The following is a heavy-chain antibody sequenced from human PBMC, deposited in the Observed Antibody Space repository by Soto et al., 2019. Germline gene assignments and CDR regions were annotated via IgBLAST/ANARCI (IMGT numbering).Heavy chain of an antibody. CDR2: IYYSGST. Sequence: QVQLQESGPGLVKPSQTLSLTCTVSGGSISSGGYYWSWIRQHPGKGLEWIGYIYYSGSTYYNPSLNSPVTVSVAAPKNQFSLKPSSVTAADAAVYYCASDSKGTHSYCCGMDVWGQGTTVTVSS. V-gene: IGHV4-31*01. J-gene: IGHJ6*02. CDR1: GGSISSGGYY. D-gene: IGHD3-10*01. CDR3: ASDSKGTHSYCCGMDV.